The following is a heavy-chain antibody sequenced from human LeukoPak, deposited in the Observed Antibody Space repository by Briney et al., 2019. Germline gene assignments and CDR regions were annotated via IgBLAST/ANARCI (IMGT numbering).Heavy chain of an antibody. CDR3: ARQIASAGTAGFDF. V-gene: IGHV4-4*07. CDR1: GGSISSYY. Sequence: SETLSLTCTVSGGSISSYYWSWIRQPAGKGLEWIGRIYSTGSTNYNPSLKSRVTISVDTSKNPFSLRLRSVTAADTAVYYCARQIASAGTAGFDFWGQGALVTVSS. D-gene: IGHD6-13*01. CDR2: IYSTGST. J-gene: IGHJ4*02.